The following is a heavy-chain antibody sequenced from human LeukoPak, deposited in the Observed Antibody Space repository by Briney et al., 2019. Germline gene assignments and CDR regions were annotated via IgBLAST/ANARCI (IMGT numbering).Heavy chain of an antibody. CDR2: ISGSGDTV. CDR1: GFTFSYSY. Sequence: GGSLRLSCAASGFTFSYSYIYWIRQAPGKGLEWVSCISGSGDTVYYADSVKGRFTISRDNAKNSLYLQMNSLRAEDTAVYYCARESVAGLFDPWGQGTLVTVSS. V-gene: IGHV3-11*04. J-gene: IGHJ5*02. D-gene: IGHD6-19*01. CDR3: ARESVAGLFDP.